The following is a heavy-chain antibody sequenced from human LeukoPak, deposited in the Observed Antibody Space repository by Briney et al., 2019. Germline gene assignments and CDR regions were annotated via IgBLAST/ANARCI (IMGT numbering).Heavy chain of an antibody. V-gene: IGHV3-53*01. CDR3: ARDRSGSYPNWFDP. Sequence: PGGSLRLSCAASGFTVSSNYMSWVRQAPGKGLERVSVIYSGGSTYYADSVKGRFTISRDNSKNTLYLQMNSLRAEDTALYYCARDRSGSYPNWFDPWGQGTLVTVSS. D-gene: IGHD3-10*01. CDR1: GFTVSSNY. CDR2: IYSGGST. J-gene: IGHJ5*02.